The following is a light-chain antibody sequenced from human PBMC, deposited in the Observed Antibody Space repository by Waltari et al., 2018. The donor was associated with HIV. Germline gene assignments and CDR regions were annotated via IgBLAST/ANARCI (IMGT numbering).Light chain of an antibody. V-gene: IGKV1-5*03. Sequence: DIQMTQSPSTLSASVGDRVTITCRASQSINSYLAWYQQKPGKAPNLLIYQASTLESGVPSRFIGSGSGTEFTLTISSLQPDDFATYYCQQYSIYPWTFGQGTRVEIK. CDR3: QQYSIYPWT. CDR1: QSINSY. J-gene: IGKJ1*01. CDR2: QAS.